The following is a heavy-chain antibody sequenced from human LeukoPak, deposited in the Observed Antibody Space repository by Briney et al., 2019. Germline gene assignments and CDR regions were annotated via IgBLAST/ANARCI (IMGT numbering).Heavy chain of an antibody. CDR3: ARETTYGDYDY. CDR1: GGTFSSYA. D-gene: IGHD4-17*01. V-gene: IGHV1-69*06. CDR2: IIPIFGTA. J-gene: IGHJ4*02. Sequence: GASVKVSCKASGGTFSSYAISWVRQAPGQGLEWMGGIIPIFGTANYAQKFQGRVTITADKSTSTAYMELSSLRSEDTAVYYCARETTYGDYDYWGQGTLVTVSS.